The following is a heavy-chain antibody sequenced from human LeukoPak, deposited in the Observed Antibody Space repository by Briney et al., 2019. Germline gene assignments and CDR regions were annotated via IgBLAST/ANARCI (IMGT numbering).Heavy chain of an antibody. CDR2: ISGSGGST. J-gene: IGHJ6*03. CDR1: GFTFSSYA. CDR3: AKGLYYMDV. Sequence: GGSLRLSCAASGFTFSSYAMSWVRQAPGKGLEWVSAISGSGGSTYYADSVKGRFTLPRDNSKNTLYLQMNTLRAEDTAVYYCAKGLYYMDVWGKGTTVTISS. V-gene: IGHV3-23*01.